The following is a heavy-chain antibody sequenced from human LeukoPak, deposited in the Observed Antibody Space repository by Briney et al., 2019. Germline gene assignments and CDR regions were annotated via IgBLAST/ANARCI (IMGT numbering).Heavy chain of an antibody. D-gene: IGHD3-10*01. CDR1: GFTFSSYW. CDR2: IKRDGSEK. CDR3: ARARDYGSGRANAFDI. Sequence: PGGSVRLSCAASGFTFSSYWMSWVRQAPGKGLEWVANIKRDGSEKYYVDSVKGRLTISRDNAENSLYLQMNSLRAEDTAVYYCARARDYGSGRANAFDIWGQGTMVTVSS. J-gene: IGHJ3*02. V-gene: IGHV3-7*05.